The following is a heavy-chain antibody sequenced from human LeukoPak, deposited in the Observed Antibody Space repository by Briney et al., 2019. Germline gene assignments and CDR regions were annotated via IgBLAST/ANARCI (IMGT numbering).Heavy chain of an antibody. J-gene: IGHJ4*02. CDR3: ARVREYVGFDY. V-gene: IGHV3-7*01. CDR2: IKQDGSEK. Sequence: PGGSLRLSCAASGFTLSSYWMSWVRQAPGKGLEWVANIKQDGSEKYYVDSVKGRFTISRDNAKNSLYLQMNSLGAEDTAVYYCARVREYVGFDYWGQGTLVTVSS. D-gene: IGHD3-16*01. CDR1: GFTLSSYW.